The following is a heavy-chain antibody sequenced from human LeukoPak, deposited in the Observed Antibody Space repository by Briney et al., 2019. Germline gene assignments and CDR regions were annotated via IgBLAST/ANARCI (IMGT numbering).Heavy chain of an antibody. J-gene: IGHJ6*03. D-gene: IGHD4-17*01. CDR1: GFTFSDHN. V-gene: IGHV3-72*01. CDR3: AVYGNYYFYYMDV. Sequence: GGSLRLSCAASGFTFSDHNMDWVRQAPGKGLELIGRTRNKANSYTTEYAASVKGRFIISRDDSKNSLHLQMNSLKTEDTAVYYCAVYGNYYFYYMDVWGKGTTVTVSS. CDR2: TRNKANSYTT.